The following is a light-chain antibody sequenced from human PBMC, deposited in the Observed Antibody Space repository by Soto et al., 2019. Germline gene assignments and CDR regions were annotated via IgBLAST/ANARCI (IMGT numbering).Light chain of an antibody. J-gene: IGLJ1*01. CDR1: SSDVGGYNY. Sequence: QSALTQPASVXGAPGQSITISCTGTSSDVGGYNYVSWYQQHPGKAPKLMIYDVSNRPSGVSNRFSGSKSGNTASLTISGLQAEDEADYYCSSYKSSSPYVFGTGTKVTV. CDR2: DVS. V-gene: IGLV2-14*01. CDR3: SSYKSSSPYV.